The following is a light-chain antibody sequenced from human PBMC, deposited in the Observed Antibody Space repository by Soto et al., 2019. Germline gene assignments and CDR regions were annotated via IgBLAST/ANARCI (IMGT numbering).Light chain of an antibody. CDR3: AAWDDSLNSPL. Sequence: QSVLTQPPSASWTPGQRVTIACSGPSSNVGINSVSWYNNLPGTAPKLRIYNSDQRPSGVPDRFSGSKSDTSASLAISGLQSEDEADYYYAAWDDSLNSPLFGGGTKFTVL. CDR1: SSNVGINS. CDR2: NSD. V-gene: IGLV1-44*01. J-gene: IGLJ2*01.